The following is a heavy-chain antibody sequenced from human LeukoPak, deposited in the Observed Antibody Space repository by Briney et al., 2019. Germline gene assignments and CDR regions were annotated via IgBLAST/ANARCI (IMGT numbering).Heavy chain of an antibody. D-gene: IGHD6-19*01. V-gene: IGHV3-11*01. CDR1: GFTFSDYY. CDR2: ISSSGSTI. CDR3: AREGNIAVAFYYFDY. J-gene: IGHJ4*02. Sequence: GGSLRLSCAVSGFTFSDYYMSWVRQAPGKGLEWVSYISSSGSTIYYADSVKGRFTISRDNAKNSLYLQMNSLRAEDTAVYYCAREGNIAVAFYYFDYWGQGTLVTVSS.